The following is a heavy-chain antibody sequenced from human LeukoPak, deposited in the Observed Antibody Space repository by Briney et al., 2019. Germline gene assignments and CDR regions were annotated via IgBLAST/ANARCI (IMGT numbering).Heavy chain of an antibody. J-gene: IGHJ2*01. CDR2: IYYSGST. Sequence: PSETLSLTRSVSGGSISSYYWSWIRQPPGKGLEWIGYIYYSGSTNYNPSLKSRVTISGDTSKNQFSLKLSSVTAADTAVYYCARAYYYDSSGYYSKYWYFDLWGRGTLVTVSS. V-gene: IGHV4-59*01. D-gene: IGHD3-22*01. CDR3: ARAYYYDSSGYYSKYWYFDL. CDR1: GGSISSYY.